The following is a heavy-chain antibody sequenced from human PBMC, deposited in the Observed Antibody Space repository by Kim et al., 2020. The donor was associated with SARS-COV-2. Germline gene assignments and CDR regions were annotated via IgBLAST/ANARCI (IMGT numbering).Heavy chain of an antibody. CDR1: GGSISSGGYY. Sequence: SETLSLTCTVSGGSISSGGYYWSWIRQHPGKGLEWIGYIYYSGSTYYNPSLKSRVTISVDTSKNQFSLKLSSVTAADTAVYYCARERRLNPYSSSTNWFDPWGQGTLVTVSS. V-gene: IGHV4-31*03. D-gene: IGHD6-13*01. CDR3: ARERRLNPYSSSTNWFDP. CDR2: IYYSGST. J-gene: IGHJ5*02.